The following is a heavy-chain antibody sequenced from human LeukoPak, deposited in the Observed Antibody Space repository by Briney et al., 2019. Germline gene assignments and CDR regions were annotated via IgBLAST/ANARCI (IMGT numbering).Heavy chain of an antibody. D-gene: IGHD2-2*01. CDR3: ARDTRHRYCSSTICYRGWLDP. V-gene: IGHV1-69*06. CDR2: IIPIFGTA. Sequence: SVKVSCKASGGTFSSCAISWVRQAPGQGLEWMGGIIPIFGTANYAQKFQGRVTITADKSTSTAYMELSSLRSEDTAVYYCARDTRHRYCSSTICYRGWLDPWGQGTLVTVSS. J-gene: IGHJ5*02. CDR1: GGTFSSCA.